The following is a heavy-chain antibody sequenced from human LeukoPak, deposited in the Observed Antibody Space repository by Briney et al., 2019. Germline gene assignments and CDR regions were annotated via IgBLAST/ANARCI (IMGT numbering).Heavy chain of an antibody. J-gene: IGHJ4*02. V-gene: IGHV4-59*01. D-gene: IGHD3-22*01. Sequence: SETLSLTCTVSGGSISSYYWSWIRQPPGKGLEWIGYIYYSGSTNYNPSLKSRVTISVDTSKNQFSLKLSSVTAADTAVYYCARGLYYYDSSGYLGYWGQGTLVTVSS. CDR1: GGSISSYY. CDR3: ARGLYYYDSSGYLGY. CDR2: IYYSGST.